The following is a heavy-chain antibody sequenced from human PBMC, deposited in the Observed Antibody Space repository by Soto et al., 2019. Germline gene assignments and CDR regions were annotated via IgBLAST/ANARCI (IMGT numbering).Heavy chain of an antibody. CDR1: NFVFSVYS. D-gene: IGHD3-3*01. V-gene: IGHV3-30-3*01. J-gene: IGHJ4*02. Sequence: QLVESGGGVVQPERSLKLSCTASNFVFSVYSLHWVRQAPGKGPEWVALISYDGGNKYYADSVKGRFTISRDNSKNTLYLQMNSLRREDTAVYYCARDKDQYDFWGGTLDSWGQGTLVTVSS. CDR3: ARDKDQYDFWGGTLDS. CDR2: ISYDGGNK.